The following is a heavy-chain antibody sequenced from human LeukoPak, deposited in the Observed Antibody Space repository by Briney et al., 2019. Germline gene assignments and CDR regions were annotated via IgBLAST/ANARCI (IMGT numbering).Heavy chain of an antibody. CDR2: SDPEDGET. V-gene: IGHV1-24*01. CDR1: GYTFTNYG. CDR3: ATDPVGYCSANGCYSVDY. Sequence: ASVKISCKASGYTFTNYGISWVREAPGQGLEWMGGSDPEDGETIYARKFQGRVTMTEDTSTDTAYMELTSLRSDDTAMYYCATDPVGYCSANGCYSVDYWGQGTLVTVSS. D-gene: IGHD2-15*01. J-gene: IGHJ4*02.